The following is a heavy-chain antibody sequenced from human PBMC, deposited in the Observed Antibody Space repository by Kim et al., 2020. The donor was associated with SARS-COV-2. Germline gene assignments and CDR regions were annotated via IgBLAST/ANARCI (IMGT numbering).Heavy chain of an antibody. Sequence: SETLSLTCAVYGGSFSGYYWSWIRQPPGKGLEWIGEINHSGSTNYNPSLKSRVTISVDTSKNQFSLKLSSVTAADTAVYYCARGLGGRGIAAAGTRIWGQGTLVTVSS. D-gene: IGHD6-13*01. CDR3: ARGLGGRGIAAAGTRI. CDR2: INHSGST. J-gene: IGHJ4*02. CDR1: GGSFSGYY. V-gene: IGHV4-34*01.